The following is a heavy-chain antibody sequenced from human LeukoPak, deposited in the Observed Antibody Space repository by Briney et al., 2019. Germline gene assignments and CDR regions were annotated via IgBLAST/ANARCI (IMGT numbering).Heavy chain of an antibody. J-gene: IGHJ4*02. D-gene: IGHD4-17*01. Sequence: SETLSLTCTASGYSISSGYYWGWIRQPPGKGLEWIGSIYHSGSTYYNPSLKSRVTISVDTSKNQFSLKLSSVTAADTAVYYCARGVPAHGDYVYSEQSDYWGQGTLVTVSS. CDR1: GYSISSGYY. CDR3: ARGVPAHGDYVYSEQSDY. CDR2: IYHSGST. V-gene: IGHV4-38-2*02.